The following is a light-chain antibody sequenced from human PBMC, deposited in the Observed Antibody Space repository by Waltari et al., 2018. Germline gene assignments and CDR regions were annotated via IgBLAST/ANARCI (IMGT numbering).Light chain of an antibody. CDR2: DVN. CDR1: SSDVGAYDY. CDR3: CSFGGGYPVV. Sequence: QSALTQPRSVSGSPGQSVTISCTGTSSDVGAYDYVSWYHQPPGKAPKSMIYDVNKRPAGVPDRFSGSKSGNTASLTISGLQAEDEADYYCCSFGGGYPVVFGGGTTLTVL. J-gene: IGLJ3*02. V-gene: IGLV2-11*01.